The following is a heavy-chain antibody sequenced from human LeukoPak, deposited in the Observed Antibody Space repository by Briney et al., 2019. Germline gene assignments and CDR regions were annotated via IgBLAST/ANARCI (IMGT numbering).Heavy chain of an antibody. J-gene: IGHJ4*02. D-gene: IGHD6-6*01. CDR2: IYSGGST. CDR1: GVTVSNNY. CDR3: ARDPPAVAANTYG. V-gene: IGHV3-66*01. Sequence: GGSLGLPCAASGVTVSNNYMNWVRQAPGKGLEWVSLIYSGGSTYYADSVKGRFTISRDNSKNTLYLQMNSLRAEDTAVYYCARDPPAVAANTYGWGQGTLVTVSS.